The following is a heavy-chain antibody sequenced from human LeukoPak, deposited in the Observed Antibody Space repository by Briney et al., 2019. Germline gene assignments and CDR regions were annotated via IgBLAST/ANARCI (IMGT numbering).Heavy chain of an antibody. CDR1: GFTFSSYA. Sequence: PGGSLRLSCAASGFTFSSYAMSWVRQAPGKGLEWVSVIYSGGSTYYADSVKGRFTISRDNSKNTLYLQMNSLRAEDTAVYYCARDYGDSRRGYYFDYWGQGTLVTVSS. D-gene: IGHD4-17*01. CDR2: IYSGGST. V-gene: IGHV3-53*01. CDR3: ARDYGDSRRGYYFDY. J-gene: IGHJ4*02.